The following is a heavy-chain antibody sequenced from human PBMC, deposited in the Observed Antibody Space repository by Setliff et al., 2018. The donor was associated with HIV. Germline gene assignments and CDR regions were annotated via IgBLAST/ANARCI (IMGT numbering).Heavy chain of an antibody. CDR1: GASISRRGYY. V-gene: IGHV4-31*03. J-gene: IGHJ3*02. CDR3: ARPPGLWGARDAFEI. CDR2: ISHSGNT. Sequence: PSETLSLTCTVSGASISRRGYYWSWLRQHPGEGVEWIGYISHSGNTYYSPSLTSRVTISLETSKKQFSLKLSSVTAADTAVYYCARPPGLWGARDAFEIWGQGTMVTVSS. D-gene: IGHD7-27*01.